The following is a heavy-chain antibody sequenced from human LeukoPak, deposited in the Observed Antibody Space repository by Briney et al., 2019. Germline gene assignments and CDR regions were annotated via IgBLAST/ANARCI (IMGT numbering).Heavy chain of an antibody. CDR1: GYTFTGYY. Sequence: ASVKVSCKASGYTFTGYYIHWVRQAPGQGLEWMGRINPNSGGTNYARKFQGRVTMTRDTSISTAYMELSRLRSDDTAVYYCTRDRDGSALRFDPWGQGTLVTVSS. V-gene: IGHV1-2*06. D-gene: IGHD5-24*01. CDR3: TRDRDGSALRFDP. CDR2: INPNSGGT. J-gene: IGHJ5*02.